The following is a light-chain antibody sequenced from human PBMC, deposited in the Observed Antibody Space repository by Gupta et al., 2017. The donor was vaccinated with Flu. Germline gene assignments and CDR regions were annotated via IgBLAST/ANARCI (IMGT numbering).Light chain of an antibody. CDR1: QSITTY. V-gene: IGKV1-39*01. CDR2: AAS. Sequence: PSSLSASVGDRVTITCRARQSITTYLNWYQQKPGKAPDLLIYAASRVQSGVPSRFSGSGSGTDFTLSISRLQPEDFATYCCQQRDSTPSTFGQGTKMEIK. J-gene: IGKJ2*01. CDR3: QQRDSTPST.